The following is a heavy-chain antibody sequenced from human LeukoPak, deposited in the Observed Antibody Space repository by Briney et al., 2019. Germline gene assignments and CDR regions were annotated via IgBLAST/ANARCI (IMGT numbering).Heavy chain of an antibody. CDR3: TRGPGYSSSWYSFDY. D-gene: IGHD6-13*01. V-gene: IGHV4-59*12. Sequence: SETLCLTCTVSGVSISYSYWTWSRQPPGKGLEWIGYIYYIGTTDYNPSLKSRVTRSVDTSRNQFSLKLSSVTAADTAVYYCTRGPGYSSSWYSFDYWAQGNLVTVSS. CDR2: IYYIGTT. J-gene: IGHJ4*02. CDR1: GVSISYSY.